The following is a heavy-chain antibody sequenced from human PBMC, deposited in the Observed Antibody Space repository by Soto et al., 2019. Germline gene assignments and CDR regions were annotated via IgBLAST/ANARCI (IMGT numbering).Heavy chain of an antibody. CDR2: IWYDGSNK. J-gene: IGHJ5*02. D-gene: IGHD6-19*01. CDR1: GFTFSSYG. V-gene: IGHV3-33*01. CDR3: ARVGGCRDGSTVGCNWFDP. Sequence: QVQLVESGGGVVQPGRSLRLSCAASGFTFSSYGMHWVRQAPGKGLEWVAVIWYDGSNKYYADSVKGRFTISRDNSKNTLYLQMNSLRDEDTAVYSAARVGGCRDGSTVGCNWFDPWGQGTLVTVSS.